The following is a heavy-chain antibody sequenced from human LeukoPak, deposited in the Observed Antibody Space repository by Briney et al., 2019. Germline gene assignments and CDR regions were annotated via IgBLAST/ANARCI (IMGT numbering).Heavy chain of an antibody. D-gene: IGHD3-22*01. V-gene: IGHV3-64*01. CDR3: ARAEGYYYDSSGDY. CDR2: ISSNGGST. Sequence: GGSLRLSCAASGFTFSSYAMHWVRQAPGKGLEYVSAISSNGGSTYYANSVKGRFTISRDNSKNTLYLQMGSQRAEDMAVYYCARAEGYYYDSSGDYWGQGTLVTVSS. J-gene: IGHJ4*02. CDR1: GFTFSSYA.